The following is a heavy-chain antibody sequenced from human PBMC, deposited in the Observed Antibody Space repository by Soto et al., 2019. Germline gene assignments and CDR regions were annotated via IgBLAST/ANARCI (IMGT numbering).Heavy chain of an antibody. D-gene: IGHD3-3*01. V-gene: IGHV3-23*01. CDR1: GFTFSSYA. Sequence: PGGSLRLSCAASGFTFSSYAMSWVRQAPGKGLEWVSAISGSGGSTYYADSVKGRFTISRDNSKNTLYLQMNSLRAEDTAVYYVVSDFWSDLFDPWGQGTLVTVSS. CDR2: ISGSGGST. J-gene: IGHJ5*02. CDR3: VSDFWSDLFDP.